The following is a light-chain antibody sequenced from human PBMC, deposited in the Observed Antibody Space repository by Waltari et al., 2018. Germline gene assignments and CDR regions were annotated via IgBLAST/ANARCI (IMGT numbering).Light chain of an antibody. CDR1: NSDVGGYTP. J-gene: IGLJ1*01. V-gene: IGLV2-23*02. CDR2: EVS. Sequence: QSALTQPASVSGSPGQSITISCTGTNSDVGGYTPVSWYQQHPGKAPKLMIYEVSKRPSGVSNRFSASKSGNTASLTISGLQAEDEADYYCCSYAGSSTYVFGTGTTVTVL. CDR3: CSYAGSSTYV.